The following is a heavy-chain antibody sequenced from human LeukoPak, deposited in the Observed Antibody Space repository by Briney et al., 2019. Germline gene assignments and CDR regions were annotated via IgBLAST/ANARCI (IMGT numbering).Heavy chain of an antibody. V-gene: IGHV4-39*07. D-gene: IGHD3-22*01. CDR3: ASGYYDSSGYLRIDY. J-gene: IGHJ4*02. CDR2: IYYSGST. Sequence: WVRQAPGKGLEWIGSIYYSGSTYYNPSLKSRVTISIDTSKNQFSLKLSSVTAADTAVYYCASGYYDSSGYLRIDYWGQGTLVTVSS.